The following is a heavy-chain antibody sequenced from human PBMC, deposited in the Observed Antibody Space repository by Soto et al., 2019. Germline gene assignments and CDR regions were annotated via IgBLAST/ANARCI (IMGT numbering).Heavy chain of an antibody. CDR1: GYTFTSYG. Sequence: ASVKVSCKASGYTFTSYGISWVRQAPGQGLEWMGWISAYNGNTIYAQKLQGRVTMTTDTSTSTAYMELRSLRADDTAVYYCAASLAAYYYYYYGMDVWGQGTTVTVSS. D-gene: IGHD2-15*01. CDR2: ISAYNGNT. CDR3: AASLAAYYYYYYGMDV. V-gene: IGHV1-18*01. J-gene: IGHJ6*02.